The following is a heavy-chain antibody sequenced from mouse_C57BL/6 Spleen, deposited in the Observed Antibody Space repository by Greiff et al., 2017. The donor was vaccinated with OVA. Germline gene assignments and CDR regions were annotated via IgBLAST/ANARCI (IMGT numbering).Heavy chain of an antibody. J-gene: IGHJ3*01. CDR3: ARAPLTTVVEY. Sequence: ESGPGLVKPSQSLSLTCSVPGYSITSGYYWNWIRQFPGNKLEWMGYISYDGSNNYNPSLKNRISITRDTSKNQFFLKLNSVTTEDTATYYCARAPLTTVVEYWGQGTLVTVSA. CDR1: GYSITSGYY. V-gene: IGHV3-6*01. D-gene: IGHD1-1*01. CDR2: ISYDGSN.